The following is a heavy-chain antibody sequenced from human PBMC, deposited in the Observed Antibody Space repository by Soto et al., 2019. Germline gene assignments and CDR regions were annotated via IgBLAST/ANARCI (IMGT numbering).Heavy chain of an antibody. J-gene: IGHJ5*02. CDR2: INPSGGST. CDR1: GYTFTSYY. V-gene: IGHV1-46*03. CDR3: ARVYPSDTRYGYVCNTWFDP. D-gene: IGHD5-18*01. Sequence: QVQLVQSGAEVKKPGASVKVSCKASGYTFTSYYMHWVRQAPGQGLEWMGIINPSGGSTSYAQKFQGRVTMTRDTSTSTVYMELSSLRSEDTAVYYCARVYPSDTRYGYVCNTWFDPWGQGTMVTVSS.